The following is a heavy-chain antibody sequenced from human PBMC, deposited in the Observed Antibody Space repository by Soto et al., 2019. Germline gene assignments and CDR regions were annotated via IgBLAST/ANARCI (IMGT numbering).Heavy chain of an antibody. Sequence: QVQLVESGGGLVKPGGSLRLSCAASGITFSDYYMSWIRQAPGKGLEWVSYISSSGHYTEPADSVRGRFTTSRDNARNSLYLQMNSLRVEDTAVYYCARELDGMDVWGQGTTVTVSS. CDR1: GITFSDYY. CDR2: ISSSGHYT. V-gene: IGHV3-11*05. CDR3: ARELDGMDV. J-gene: IGHJ6*02.